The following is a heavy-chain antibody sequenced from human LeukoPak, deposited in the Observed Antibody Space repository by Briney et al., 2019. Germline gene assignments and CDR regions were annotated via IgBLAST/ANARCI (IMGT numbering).Heavy chain of an antibody. CDR3: ARGRDSSSWYVHYFDY. D-gene: IGHD6-13*01. V-gene: IGHV4-31*03. J-gene: IGHJ4*02. CDR2: IHYSGST. CDR1: GGSISSDEYY. Sequence: SQTLSLTCTVSGGSISSDEYYWSWIRQHPGKGLEWIGYIHYSGSTYYNPSLKSRVTISVDTSKNQFSLKLSSVTAADTAVYYCARGRDSSSWYVHYFDYWGQGTLVTVSS.